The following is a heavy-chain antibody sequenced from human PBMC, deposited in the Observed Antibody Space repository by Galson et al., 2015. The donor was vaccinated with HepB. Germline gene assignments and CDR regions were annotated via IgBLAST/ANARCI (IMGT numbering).Heavy chain of an antibody. CDR1: RGSITGGTNY. Sequence: TLSLTCTVSRGSITGGTNYWTWLRQSAGKGLEWIGHIANFRGADYNPSNPSLKGRVTISKDTSGNKFSLELRSVTAADTATYYCASLTMVFGRNHYGMDVWGQGTTVTVSS. J-gene: IGHJ6*02. D-gene: IGHD3/OR15-3a*01. V-gene: IGHV4-61*09. CDR2: IANFRGA. CDR3: ASLTMVFGRNHYGMDV.